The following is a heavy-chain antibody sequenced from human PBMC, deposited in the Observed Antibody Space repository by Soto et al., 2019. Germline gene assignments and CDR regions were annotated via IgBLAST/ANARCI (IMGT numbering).Heavy chain of an antibody. J-gene: IGHJ5*02. CDR1: GGSFSGYY. V-gene: IGHV4-34*01. Sequence: QVQLQQWGAGLLKPSETLSLTCAVYGGSFSGYYWSWIRQPPGKGLEWIGEINHSGSTNYNPSLRGRVTISVDTSKNQFSLKLSSVTAADTAVYYCARSYSSSWYSRWFDPWGQGTLVTVSS. D-gene: IGHD6-13*01. CDR2: INHSGST. CDR3: ARSYSSSWYSRWFDP.